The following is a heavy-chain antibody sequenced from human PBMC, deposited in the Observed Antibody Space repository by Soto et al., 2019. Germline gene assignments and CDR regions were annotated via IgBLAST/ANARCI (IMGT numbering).Heavy chain of an antibody. Sequence: SETLSLTCTVSGGSISSGGYYWSWIRQHPGKGLEWIGYIYYSGSTYYNPSLKSRVTISVDTSKNQFSLKLSSVTAADTAVYYCASQYSSSSRGWFDPWGQGTLVTVSS. CDR2: IYYSGST. V-gene: IGHV4-31*03. D-gene: IGHD6-6*01. CDR3: ASQYSSSSRGWFDP. CDR1: GGSISSGGYY. J-gene: IGHJ5*02.